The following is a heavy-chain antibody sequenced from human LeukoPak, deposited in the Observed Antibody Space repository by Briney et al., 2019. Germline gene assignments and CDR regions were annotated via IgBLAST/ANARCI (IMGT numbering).Heavy chain of an antibody. Sequence: SETLSLTCAVFGGSFSGQYWSWIRQPPGKGLEWIGEINHRGSTTYNPSLKSRVTISVDTSKSQFSLKVRSLTAADTAVYYCARDRYSNSFYYYAMDVWGQGTTVTVSS. CDR3: ARDRYSNSFYYYAMDV. V-gene: IGHV4-34*01. J-gene: IGHJ6*02. CDR2: INHRGST. CDR1: GGSFSGQY. D-gene: IGHD4-11*01.